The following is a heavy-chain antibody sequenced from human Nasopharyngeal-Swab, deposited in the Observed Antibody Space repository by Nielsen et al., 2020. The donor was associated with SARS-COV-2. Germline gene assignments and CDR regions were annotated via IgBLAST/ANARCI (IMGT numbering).Heavy chain of an antibody. CDR3: ARFYGSSSDV. CDR1: GFTFSSYW. CDR2: IKQDGSEK. J-gene: IGHJ6*04. V-gene: IGHV3-7*01. Sequence: GESLKISCAASGFTFSSYWMSWVRQAPGKGLEWVANIKQDGSEKYYVDSVKGRFTISRDNAKNSLYLQMNSLRAEDTAVYYCARFYGSSSDVWGKGTTVTVSS. D-gene: IGHD6-6*01.